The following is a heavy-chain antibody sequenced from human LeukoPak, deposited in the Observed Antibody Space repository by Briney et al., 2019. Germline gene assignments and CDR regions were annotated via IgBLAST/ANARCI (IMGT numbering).Heavy chain of an antibody. J-gene: IGHJ4*02. CDR3: AREGYCSNGSCYSDY. CDR1: GFTVSSNH. V-gene: IGHV3-66*01. Sequence: GGSLRLSCAASGFTVSSNHMSWVRQAPGKGLEWVSVIYSGGSTYYADSVKGRFTISRDNSKNTLYLQINSLRVEDTAVHYCAREGYCSNGSCYSDYWGQGTLSPSPQ. D-gene: IGHD2-15*01. CDR2: IYSGGST.